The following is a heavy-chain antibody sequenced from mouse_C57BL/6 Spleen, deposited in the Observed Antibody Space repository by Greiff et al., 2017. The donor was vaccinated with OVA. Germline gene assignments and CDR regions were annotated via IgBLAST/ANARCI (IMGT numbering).Heavy chain of an antibody. D-gene: IGHD2-1*01. CDR3: ARVDLYKDYFDY. V-gene: IGHV1-55*01. CDR1: GYTFTSYW. Sequence: VQLQQPGAELVKPGASVKMSCKASGYTFTSYWITWVKQRPGQGLEWIGDIYPGSGSTNYNEKFKSKATLTVDTSSSTAYMQLSSLTSEDSAVYYCARVDLYKDYFDYWGQGTTLTVSS. J-gene: IGHJ2*01. CDR2: IYPGSGST.